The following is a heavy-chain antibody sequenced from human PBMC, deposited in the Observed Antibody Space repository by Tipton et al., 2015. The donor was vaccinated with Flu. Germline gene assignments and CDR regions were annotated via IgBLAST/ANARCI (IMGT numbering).Heavy chain of an antibody. Sequence: GLVKPSETLSLTCAVSGYSISSGYHWGWIRQPPGKGLEWIGNIYHSGVTFYSPSLRSRVTISVDTSKNQLSLKLSSVTAADTAVYYCARGGGCSGGSCYGSYYQYGMDVWGQGTTVTVSS. CDR2: IYHSGVT. J-gene: IGHJ6*02. D-gene: IGHD2-15*01. CDR3: ARGGGCSGGSCYGSYYQYGMDV. CDR1: GYSISSGYH. V-gene: IGHV4-38-2*01.